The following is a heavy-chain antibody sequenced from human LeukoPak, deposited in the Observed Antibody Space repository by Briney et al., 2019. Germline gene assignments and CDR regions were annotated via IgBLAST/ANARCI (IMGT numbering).Heavy chain of an antibody. D-gene: IGHD2-2*01. CDR3: AREWKYCRSTSCGYYFDY. V-gene: IGHV1-18*01. Sequence: ASVTVSFTASGYTFNIYSFSWVRPAPGQGLEWMGWISTYNGNTNYSQKLQGRVTMTTDTSTTTAYMELRSLRSDDTAVYYCAREWKYCRSTSCGYYFDYWGQGTLVTVSS. J-gene: IGHJ4*02. CDR1: GYTFNIYS. CDR2: ISTYNGNT.